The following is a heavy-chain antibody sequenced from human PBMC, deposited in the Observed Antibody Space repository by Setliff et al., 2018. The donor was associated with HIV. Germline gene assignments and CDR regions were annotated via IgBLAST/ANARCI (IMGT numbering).Heavy chain of an antibody. J-gene: IGHJ3*02. CDR3: ARAGGGATDQAFDI. V-gene: IGHV1-46*01. Sequence: ASVKVSCKAFGYSFTSYFLHWVRQAPGQGLEWLGIIDPNGGATNNAQKLQGGLTVTTDTSTSTLYMELSNLISDDTAVYYGARAGGGATDQAFDIWGQGTMVTVSS. D-gene: IGHD2-2*01. CDR1: GYSFTSYF. CDR2: IDPNGGAT.